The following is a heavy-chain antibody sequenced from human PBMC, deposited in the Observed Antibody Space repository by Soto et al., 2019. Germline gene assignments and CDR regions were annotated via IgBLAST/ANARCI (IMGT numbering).Heavy chain of an antibody. Sequence: GGSLRLSCAASGFTFNRYSMNWVRQAPGKGLECVSSVTSSSSSMLYADSVKGRFTISRDDAKDSLFLQMNSLRADDTAVYYCAREADFASSGYVLDYWGQGTLVTVYS. V-gene: IGHV3-21*01. CDR2: VTSSSSSM. D-gene: IGHD3-22*01. CDR1: GFTFNRYS. CDR3: AREADFASSGYVLDY. J-gene: IGHJ4*02.